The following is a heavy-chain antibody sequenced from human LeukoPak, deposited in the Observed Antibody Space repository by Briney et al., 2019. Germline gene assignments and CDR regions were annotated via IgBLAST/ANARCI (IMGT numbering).Heavy chain of an antibody. D-gene: IGHD3-9*01. V-gene: IGHV1-69*05. CDR3: ARGPLTLRHSFDY. CDR1: GGTFNSYA. Sequence: SVNVSCKASGGTFNSYAISWLRQAPGQGLEWMGGIIPIFGTANYAQKFQGRVTITTDESTSTAYMELSSLRCDDTAVYYCARGPLTLRHSFDYWGQGTLVTVSS. CDR2: IIPIFGTA. J-gene: IGHJ4*02.